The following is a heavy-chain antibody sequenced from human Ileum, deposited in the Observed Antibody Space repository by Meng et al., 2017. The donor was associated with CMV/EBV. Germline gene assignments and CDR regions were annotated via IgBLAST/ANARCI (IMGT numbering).Heavy chain of an antibody. J-gene: IGHJ4*02. Sequence: GGSLRLSCAASGFTFSSYSMNWVRQAPGKGLEWVSSISSSSSYIYYADSVKGRFTISRDNAKNSLYLQMNSLRAEDTAVYYCARDRLEGDFSGPGFWGQGTVVTVSS. D-gene: IGHD3-16*02. CDR2: ISSSSSYI. CDR1: GFTFSSYS. V-gene: IGHV3-21*01. CDR3: ARDRLEGDFSGPGF.